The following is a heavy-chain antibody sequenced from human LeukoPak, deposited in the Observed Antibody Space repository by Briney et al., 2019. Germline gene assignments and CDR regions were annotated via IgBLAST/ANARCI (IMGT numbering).Heavy chain of an antibody. CDR3: ACGYSSSWYAY. CDR1: GFTFDDYA. J-gene: IGHJ4*02. V-gene: IGHV3-9*01. Sequence: PGGSLRLSCAASGFTFDDYAMHWVRQAPGKGLEWVSGISWNSGSIGYADSVKGRFTISRDNAKNSLYLQMNSLRAEDTAVYYCACGYSSSWYAYWGQGTLVTVSS. CDR2: ISWNSGSI. D-gene: IGHD6-13*01.